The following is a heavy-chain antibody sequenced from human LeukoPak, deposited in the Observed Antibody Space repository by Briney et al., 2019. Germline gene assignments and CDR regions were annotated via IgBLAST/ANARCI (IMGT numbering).Heavy chain of an antibody. D-gene: IGHD1-1*01. J-gene: IGHJ5*02. CDR2: ISGSGGST. Sequence: TGGSLRLSCAASGFTFSSYAMSWVRQAPGKGLEWVSAISGSGGSTYYADSVKGRFTISRDNSKNTRYLQMNSLRAEAPALNYRAKETEVQTYNWFDPWGPETLVT. CDR3: AKETEVQTYNWFDP. CDR1: GFTFSSYA. V-gene: IGHV3-23*01.